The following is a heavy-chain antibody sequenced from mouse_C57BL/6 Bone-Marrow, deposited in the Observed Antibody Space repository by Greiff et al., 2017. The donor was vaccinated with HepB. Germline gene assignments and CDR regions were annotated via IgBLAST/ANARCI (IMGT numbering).Heavy chain of an antibody. CDR2: ISYDGSN. Sequence: EVKLQESGPGLVKPSQSLSLTCSVTGYSITSGYYWNWIRQFPGNKLEWMGYISYDGSNNYNPSLKNRISITRDTSKNQFFLKLNSVTTEDTATYYCASCHYYYGSPSFAYWGQGTLVTVSA. D-gene: IGHD1-1*01. CDR1: GYSITSGYY. V-gene: IGHV3-6*01. J-gene: IGHJ3*01. CDR3: ASCHYYYGSPSFAY.